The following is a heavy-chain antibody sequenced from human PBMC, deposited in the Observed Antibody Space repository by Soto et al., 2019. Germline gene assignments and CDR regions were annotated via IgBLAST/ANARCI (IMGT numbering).Heavy chain of an antibody. CDR2: IYPGDSDA. Sequence: GESLKISCKGSGYSFATYWIGWVRQMPGKGLEWMWIIYPGDSDARYSPSFQGQVTISADKSISTAYLQWSSLKASDTAMYYCARLFNSGSFYLPFDFWGQGTLVTVSS. CDR1: GYSFATYW. CDR3: ARLFNSGSFYLPFDF. V-gene: IGHV5-51*01. D-gene: IGHD1-26*01. J-gene: IGHJ4*02.